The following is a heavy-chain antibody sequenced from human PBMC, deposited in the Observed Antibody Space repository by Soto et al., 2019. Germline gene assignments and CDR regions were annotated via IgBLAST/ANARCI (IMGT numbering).Heavy chain of an antibody. CDR3: ARSFGWYAIDY. J-gene: IGHJ4*02. Sequence: QVLLQESGPGLVQPSGTLSLSCAVSGGPISSGYFWGWVRQPTGKGLEWLGDISHSGTVNYNPSLKSRVTISMDKSKSQFSLKLNSVTAADTAVYYCARSFGWYAIDYWGQGILVIVSS. D-gene: IGHD6-19*01. V-gene: IGHV4-4*02. CDR2: ISHSGTV. CDR1: GGPISSGYF.